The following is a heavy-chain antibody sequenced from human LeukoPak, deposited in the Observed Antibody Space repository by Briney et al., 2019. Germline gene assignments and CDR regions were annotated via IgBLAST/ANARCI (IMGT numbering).Heavy chain of an antibody. Sequence: ASVKVSCMASGYTFTSYGISWVRQAPGQGLEWMGWISAYNGNTNYAQKLQGRVTMTTDTSTSTAYMELRSLRSDDTAVYYCAGGYQLLSYRWCMDVWGQGTTVTVSS. D-gene: IGHD2-2*01. CDR1: GYTFTSYG. J-gene: IGHJ6*02. V-gene: IGHV1-18*01. CDR3: AGGYQLLSYRWCMDV. CDR2: ISAYNGNT.